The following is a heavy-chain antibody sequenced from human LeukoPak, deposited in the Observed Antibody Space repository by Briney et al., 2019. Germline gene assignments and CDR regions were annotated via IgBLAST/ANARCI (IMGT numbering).Heavy chain of an antibody. Sequence: HTGGSLRLSCAVSGFTFSSYRMSWVRQAPGKGLKWVSTISTGGGNTYYADSVQGRFTVSRDDSKNTLYLQMNSLRAEDTAVYYCAKDGGLWISAHWGDSWGRGTLVTVSS. CDR1: GFTFSSYR. J-gene: IGHJ4*02. CDR2: ISTGGGNT. CDR3: AKDGGLWISAHWGDS. D-gene: IGHD2-2*03. V-gene: IGHV3-23*01.